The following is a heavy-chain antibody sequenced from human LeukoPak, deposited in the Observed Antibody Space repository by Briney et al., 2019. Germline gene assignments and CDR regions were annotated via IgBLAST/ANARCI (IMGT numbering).Heavy chain of an antibody. CDR1: GYTFTGYY. CDR3: ARGCSTSTPRYYYYYYMDV. D-gene: IGHD2-2*01. V-gene: IGHV1-2*02. CDR2: INPNSGGT. J-gene: IGHJ6*03. Sequence: ASVKVSCKASGYTFTGYYMHWVRQAPGQGLEWMGWINPNSGGTNYAQKFQGRVTMTRDTSTSTAYMELRSLRSDDTAVYYCARGCSTSTPRYYYYYYMDVWGKGTTVTVSS.